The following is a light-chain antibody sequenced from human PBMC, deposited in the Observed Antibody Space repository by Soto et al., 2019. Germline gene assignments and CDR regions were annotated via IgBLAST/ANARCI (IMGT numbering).Light chain of an antibody. CDR3: QPWGTGTRGV. CDR1: SGHSSYA. V-gene: IGLV4-69*01. CDR2: LNSDGSH. J-gene: IGLJ3*02. Sequence: QPVLTQSPSASASLGASVKLTCTLSSGHSSYAIAWHQQQPEKGPRYLMKLNSDGSHSKGDGIPDRFSGSSSGAERYLTISSLQSEDEADYYCQPWGTGTRGVFGGGTQLTVL.